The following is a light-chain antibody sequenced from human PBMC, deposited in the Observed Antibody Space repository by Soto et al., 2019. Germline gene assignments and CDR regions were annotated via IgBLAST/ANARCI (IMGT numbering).Light chain of an antibody. CDR2: GAS. V-gene: IGKV1-6*01. CDR1: QGISID. J-gene: IGKJ5*01. CDR3: LQDYNYPLT. Sequence: AIQMTQSPSSLSASVGDRVTITCRASQGISIDLTWYQQKPGKAPKLLIYGASNLQSGVPSRFSGSGSGTDFTITISSLQPEDFATYYCLQDYNYPLTFGQGTRLDIK.